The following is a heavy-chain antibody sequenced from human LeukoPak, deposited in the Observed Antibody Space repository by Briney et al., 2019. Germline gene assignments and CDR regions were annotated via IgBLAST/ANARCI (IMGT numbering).Heavy chain of an antibody. CDR2: IYYSGST. V-gene: IGHV4-39*07. CDR3: ARRGYYDSSGCSY. Sequence: SETLSLTCTVSGGSISSSSYYWGWIRQPPGKGLEWIGSIYYSGSTYYNPSLKSRVTISVDTSKNQFSLKLSSVTAADTAVYYCARRGYYDSSGCSYWGQGTLVTVSS. CDR1: GGSISSSSYY. J-gene: IGHJ4*02. D-gene: IGHD3-22*01.